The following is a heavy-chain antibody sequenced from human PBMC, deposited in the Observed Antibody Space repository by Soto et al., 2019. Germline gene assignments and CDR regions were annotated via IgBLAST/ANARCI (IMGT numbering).Heavy chain of an antibody. CDR1: GGTFSSYA. CDR3: ARVSNYYDSSGYHYFDY. CDR2: IIPIFGTA. V-gene: IGHV1-69*06. J-gene: IGHJ4*02. D-gene: IGHD3-22*01. Sequence: QVQLVQSGAEVKKPGSSVKVSCKASGGTFSSYAISWVRQAPGQGREWMGGIIPIFGTANYAQKFQGRVAITADKSTSTAYMELSSLRSEDTAVYYCARVSNYYDSSGYHYFDYWGQGTLVTVSS.